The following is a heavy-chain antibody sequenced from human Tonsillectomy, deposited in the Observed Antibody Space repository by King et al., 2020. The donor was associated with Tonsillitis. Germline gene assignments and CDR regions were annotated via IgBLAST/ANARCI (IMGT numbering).Heavy chain of an antibody. CDR2: FSESGVST. J-gene: IGHJ4*02. CDR3: VKDQFSYYDTSGYFY. CDR1: GFTFSSYA. Sequence: VQLVESGGGLVQPGGSLRLSCAASGFTFSSYAMSWCRQAPGKGLEWVSGFSESGVSTYYADSVRCRFTISRDNSKNTLYLQMNSLSAEDTAVYYCVKDQFSYYDTSGYFYWGQGTLVTVSS. V-gene: IGHV3-23*04. D-gene: IGHD3-22*01.